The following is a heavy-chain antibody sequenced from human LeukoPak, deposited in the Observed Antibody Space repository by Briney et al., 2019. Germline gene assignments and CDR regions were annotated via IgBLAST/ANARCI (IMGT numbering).Heavy chain of an antibody. CDR2: ISDSSGST. CDR3: AREGSCGGDCPGYFDL. J-gene: IGHJ2*01. CDR1: GFPFSSYA. Sequence: PGGSLGLSCSASGFPFSSYAMHWVRQAPGKGLEYVSAISDSSGSTYYADSVKGRFTISRDNSKNTLYLQMSSLRAEDTAVYFCAREGSCGGDCPGYFDLWGRGTLVTVSS. D-gene: IGHD2-21*02. V-gene: IGHV3-64D*09.